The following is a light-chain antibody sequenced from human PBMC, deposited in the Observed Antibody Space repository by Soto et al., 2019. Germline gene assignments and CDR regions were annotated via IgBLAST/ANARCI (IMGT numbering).Light chain of an antibody. Sequence: EVVLTQSPVTLSLSRAGRATLSCRASQSFRGLLAWYQQKPGQAPRLPIYDAYNRATGIPPRFSGSGSGTDFTLTISSLEPEDSAVYYCQQRHMWPITFGQGTRLEIK. CDR1: QSFRGL. CDR2: DAY. CDR3: QQRHMWPIT. V-gene: IGKV3-11*01. J-gene: IGKJ5*01.